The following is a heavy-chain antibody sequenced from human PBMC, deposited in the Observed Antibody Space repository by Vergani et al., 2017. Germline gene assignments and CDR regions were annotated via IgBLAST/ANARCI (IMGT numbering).Heavy chain of an antibody. CDR1: GFHSSPAW. CDR2: FEPLADGGRI. D-gene: IGHD3-22*01. V-gene: IGHV3-15*02. Sequence: EVRVVESGGTLVKPGGSLRLSCAASGFHSSPAWMSWVRQVPGKGLEWVGRFEPLADGGRITYGAPVKGRFSLSRDDSENSFYLHMNSLKVEDTGIYYCTADLYLSSGYCCDYWGPGALVTVSS. J-gene: IGHJ4*02. CDR3: TADLYLSSGYCCDY.